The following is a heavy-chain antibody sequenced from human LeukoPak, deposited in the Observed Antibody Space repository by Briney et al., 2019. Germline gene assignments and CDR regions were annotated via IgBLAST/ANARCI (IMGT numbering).Heavy chain of an antibody. D-gene: IGHD1-26*01. V-gene: IGHV3-30*02. Sequence: GRSLRLSCAASGFTLSSYAMHWVRQAPGKGLEWVAFIRYDGSDKYYADFVKGRVTISRDNSKNTPYLQMNSLRVEDTAVYYCAKVGGSFLSNAFDMWGQGTMVTVSS. CDR2: IRYDGSDK. CDR3: AKVGGSFLSNAFDM. J-gene: IGHJ3*02. CDR1: GFTLSSYA.